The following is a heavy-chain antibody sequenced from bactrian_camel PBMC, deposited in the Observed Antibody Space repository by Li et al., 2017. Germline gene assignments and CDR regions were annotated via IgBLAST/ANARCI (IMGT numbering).Heavy chain of an antibody. CDR2: IDHFGGT. Sequence: HVQLVESGGSSVQAGGSLRLSCAASGYMDSASTCMAWFRQAPGKDREGVAAIDHFGGTSYAESVEGRFTISRDNAKNTLYLQMDSLKPEDTAMYYCAAELGHCPVVAGPYLIYNDFGYWGQGTQVTVS. D-gene: IGHD6*01. J-gene: IGHJ6*01. V-gene: IGHV3S53*01. CDR3: AAELGHCPVVAGPYLIYNDFGY. CDR1: GYMDSAST.